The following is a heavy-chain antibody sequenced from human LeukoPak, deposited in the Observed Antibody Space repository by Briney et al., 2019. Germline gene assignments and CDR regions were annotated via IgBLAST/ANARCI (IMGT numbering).Heavy chain of an antibody. CDR3: ARKQWVMYYFDS. V-gene: IGHV4-39*01. CDR1: GGSISISNYY. CDR2: FYYSWST. D-gene: IGHD6-19*01. J-gene: IGHJ4*02. Sequence: PSETLSLTCTVSGGSISISNYYWGWLRQPPGKGLEWIGSFYYSWSTYYNPSLKSRVTISVDTSQSKFSLKLSSVTAADTAVYYCARKQWVMYYFDSWGQGTLVTVSS.